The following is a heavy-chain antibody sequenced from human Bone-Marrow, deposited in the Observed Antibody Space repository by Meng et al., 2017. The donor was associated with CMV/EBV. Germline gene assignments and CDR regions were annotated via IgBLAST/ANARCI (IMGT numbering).Heavy chain of an antibody. CDR3: VRDQGGESMIAVLIERFGMDV. J-gene: IGHJ6*02. V-gene: IGHV3-30*04. CDR2: ISYDGSNK. D-gene: IGHD3-22*01. CDR1: GFTFNTYA. Sequence: GGSLRLSCAASGFTFNTYAMHWVRQAPGKGLEWVAVISYDGSNKYTADSVQGRLTISRDNSKNNLYLQMNSLTVEDTAVYYCVRDQGGESMIAVLIERFGMDVCGQGTTVTVSS.